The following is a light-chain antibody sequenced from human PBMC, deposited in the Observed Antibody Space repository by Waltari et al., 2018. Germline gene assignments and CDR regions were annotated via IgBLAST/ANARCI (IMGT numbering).Light chain of an antibody. CDR2: AAS. J-gene: IGKJ1*01. CDR3: QNHERLPAT. V-gene: IGKV3-20*01. CDR1: QSISKY. Sequence: VLTQSPGTLSLSPGERATLSCRASQSISKYLVWYQQRPGHAPRLLIYAASTRATVIPDRFSGSGFGTDFTLTISRLEPEDFAMYYCQNHERLPATFGQGTKVEIK.